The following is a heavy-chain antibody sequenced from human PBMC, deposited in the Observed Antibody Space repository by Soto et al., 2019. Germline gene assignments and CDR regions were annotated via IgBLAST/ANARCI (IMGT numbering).Heavy chain of an antibody. J-gene: IGHJ4*02. CDR3: ARDGHSGSYYIDY. V-gene: IGHV3-30-3*01. CDR1: GFTFSGYA. CDR2: ISYDGSNK. D-gene: IGHD1-26*01. Sequence: VQLVESGGGLVQWGGSLRLSCAASGFTFSGYAMHWVRQAPGKGLEWVAVISYDGSNKYYADSVKGRFTISRDNSKNTLYLQMNSLRAEDTAVYYCARDGHSGSYYIDYWGQGTLVTVSS.